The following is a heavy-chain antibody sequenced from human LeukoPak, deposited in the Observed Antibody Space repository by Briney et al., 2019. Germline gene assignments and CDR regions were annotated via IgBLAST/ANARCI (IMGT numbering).Heavy chain of an antibody. J-gene: IGHJ6*03. Sequence: GASVKVSCKASGYTFTGYYMHWVRQAPGQGLEWMGRINPNSGGTNYAQKFQGRVTMTRDTSISTAYMELSRLRSDDTAVYYCARDPYYYGSGGYRRIYYYMDVWGKGTTVTVSS. CDR2: INPNSGGT. V-gene: IGHV1-2*06. CDR3: ARDPYYYGSGGYRRIYYYMDV. CDR1: GYTFTGYY. D-gene: IGHD3-10*01.